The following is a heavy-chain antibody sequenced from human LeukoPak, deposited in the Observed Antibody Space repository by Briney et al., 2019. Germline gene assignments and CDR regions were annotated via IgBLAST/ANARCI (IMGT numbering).Heavy chain of an antibody. CDR1: GYTFTNYY. V-gene: IGHV1-46*01. CDR3: ARGHYYDRKYFDY. D-gene: IGHD3-22*01. Sequence: ASVKVSCKASGYTFTNYYMHWVRQAPGQGLEWMGIINPNGDSTSYEQRFQGRVTMTRDTSASTLNMELSSLRSEDTAVYYCARGHYYDRKYFDYWGQGTLVTVSS. CDR2: INPNGDST. J-gene: IGHJ4*02.